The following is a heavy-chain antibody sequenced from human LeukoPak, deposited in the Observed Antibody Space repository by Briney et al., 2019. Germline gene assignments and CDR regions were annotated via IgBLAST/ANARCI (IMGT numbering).Heavy chain of an antibody. CDR2: INHSGST. V-gene: IGHV4-34*01. Sequence: SETLSLTCAVYGGSFSGYYWSWIRQPPGKGLEWIGEINHSGSTNYDPSLKSRVTISVDTSKNQFSLKLSSVTAADTAVYYCARERYYDFWSAPIADYWGQGTLVTVSS. D-gene: IGHD3-3*01. J-gene: IGHJ4*02. CDR1: GGSFSGYY. CDR3: ARERYYDFWSAPIADY.